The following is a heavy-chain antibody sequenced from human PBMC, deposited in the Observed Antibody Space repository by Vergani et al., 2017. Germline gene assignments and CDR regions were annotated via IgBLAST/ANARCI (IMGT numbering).Heavy chain of an antibody. CDR1: GGTFSSYA. CDR2: IIPIFGIA. Sequence: QVQLVQSGAEVKKPGSSVKVSCKASGGTFSSYAISWVRQAPGQGLEWMGGIIPIFGIANYAQNFQGRVTITADKSTSTAYMELSSLRSEDTAVYYCTADTRLEMATSFAYWGQGTLVTVSS. J-gene: IGHJ4*02. V-gene: IGHV1-69*17. CDR3: TADTRLEMATSFAY. D-gene: IGHD5-24*01.